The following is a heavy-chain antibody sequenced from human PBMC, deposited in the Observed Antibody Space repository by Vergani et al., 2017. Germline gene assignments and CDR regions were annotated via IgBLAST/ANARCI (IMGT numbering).Heavy chain of an antibody. CDR2: IYYSGRT. V-gene: IGHV4-59*08. CDR1: GGSISSYY. J-gene: IGHJ6*02. Sequence: QVQLQESGPGLVKPSETLSLTCTVSGGSISSYYWSWIRQPPGKGLEWIGYIYYSGRTNYNPSLKSRVTISVDTSKNQFSLQLSSVTAADTAVYYCARHKGQDGDYLGYYYYGMDVWGQGTTVTGSS. CDR3: ARHKGQDGDYLGYYYYGMDV. D-gene: IGHD4-17*01.